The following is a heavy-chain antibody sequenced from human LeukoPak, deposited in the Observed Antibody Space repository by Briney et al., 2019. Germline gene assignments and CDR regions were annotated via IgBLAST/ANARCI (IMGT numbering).Heavy chain of an antibody. CDR2: DTSSTTST. V-gene: IGHV3-23*01. Sequence: PGGSLRLSCTASEFSISHYAMSWVRQAPGKGLEWVSADTSSTTSTYYASSVRGRFTISRDNSMNTLYLQMNSLRADDTAVYYCARVRTMIPTWGQGTLVTVSS. J-gene: IGHJ5*02. D-gene: IGHD3-22*01. CDR1: EFSISHYA. CDR3: ARVRTMIPT.